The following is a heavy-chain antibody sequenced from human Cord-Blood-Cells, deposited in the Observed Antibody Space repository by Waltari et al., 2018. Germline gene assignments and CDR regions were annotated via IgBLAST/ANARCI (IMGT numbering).Heavy chain of an antibody. CDR1: GFSLSTARMG. J-gene: IGHJ4*02. V-gene: IGHV2-26*01. Sequence: QVTLKESGPVLVKPTETLTLTCTVSGFSLSTARMGVSWTRQPPGKALEWLAHIFSNDEKSYSTSLKSRLTISKDTSKSQVVLTMTNMDPVDTATYYCARIPQRAVAGTFDYWGQGTLVTVSS. CDR2: IFSNDEK. D-gene: IGHD6-19*01. CDR3: ARIPQRAVAGTFDY.